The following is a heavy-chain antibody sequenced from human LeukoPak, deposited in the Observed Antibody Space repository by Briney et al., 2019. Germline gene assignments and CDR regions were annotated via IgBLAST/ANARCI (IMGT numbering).Heavy chain of an antibody. V-gene: IGHV1-69*05. D-gene: IGHD5-18*01. Sequence: GASVKVSCKASGGTFSSNAITWVRQAPGQGLEWMGGIIPIFGTANYAQKFQGRVTMTRDTSTSTVYMELSSLRSEDTAVYYCARDPLRGYSYGYIAGGFDYWGQGTLVTVSS. CDR1: GGTFSSNA. CDR3: ARDPLRGYSYGYIAGGFDY. J-gene: IGHJ4*02. CDR2: IIPIFGTA.